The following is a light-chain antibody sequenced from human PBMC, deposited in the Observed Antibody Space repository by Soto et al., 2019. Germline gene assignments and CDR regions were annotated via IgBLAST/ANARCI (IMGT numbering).Light chain of an antibody. V-gene: IGKV3-11*01. CDR1: QSVSSY. CDR2: DAS. J-gene: IGKJ4*01. Sequence: EIVLTQSPATLSLSLGERATLSCRASQSVSSYLVWYQQKPGQAPRLLISDASNRATGIPARFSGSGSGTDFTLTISSLEPEDFAVYYCQQSSKWPLTFGGGTKVEIK. CDR3: QQSSKWPLT.